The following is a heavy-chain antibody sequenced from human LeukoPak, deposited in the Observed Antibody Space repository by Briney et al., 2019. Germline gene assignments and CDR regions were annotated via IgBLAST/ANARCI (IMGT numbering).Heavy chain of an antibody. D-gene: IGHD3-22*01. CDR3: ARLSPPPYYYDSSGYYNYYYYYMDV. J-gene: IGHJ6*03. V-gene: IGHV4-38-2*02. CDR2: IYHSGST. CDR1: GYSISSGYY. Sequence: PSETLSLTCTVSGYSISSGYYWGWTRQPPGKGLEWIGSIYHSGSTYYNPSLKSRVTISVDTSKNQFSLKLSSVTAADTAVYYCARLSPPPYYYDSSGYYNYYYYYMDVWGKGTTVTVSS.